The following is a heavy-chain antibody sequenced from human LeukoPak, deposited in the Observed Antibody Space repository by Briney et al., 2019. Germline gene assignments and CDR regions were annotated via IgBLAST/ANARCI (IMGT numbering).Heavy chain of an antibody. CDR2: ISGSGGTT. Sequence: GGSLRLSCAASGFKFSSYALNWVRQAPGKGLEWVSVISGSGGTTFYADSVKGRFTISRDSSRNTLYLQLNSLRAEDTAVYCCAKARYGDGRGFDYWGQGTLVTVSS. CDR1: GFKFSSYA. D-gene: IGHD4-17*01. V-gene: IGHV3-23*01. J-gene: IGHJ4*02. CDR3: AKARYGDGRGFDY.